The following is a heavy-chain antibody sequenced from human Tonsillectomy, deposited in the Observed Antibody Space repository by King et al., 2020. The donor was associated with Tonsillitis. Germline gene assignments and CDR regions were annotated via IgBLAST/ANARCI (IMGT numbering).Heavy chain of an antibody. CDR3: AKDSSSSQYYLDD. D-gene: IGHD6-6*01. J-gene: IGHJ4*02. V-gene: IGHV3-30*18. CDR2: ILYDGSNE. CDR1: GFTFSSYG. Sequence: VQLVESGGGVVQPGRSLRLSCAASGFTFSSYGMHWVRQASGKGLEWGAVILYDGSNEYYAYSVKGRFTISRDNSKNTLYVQMNSLRAEDTAVYYCAKDSSSSQYYLDDWGQGTLVTVSA.